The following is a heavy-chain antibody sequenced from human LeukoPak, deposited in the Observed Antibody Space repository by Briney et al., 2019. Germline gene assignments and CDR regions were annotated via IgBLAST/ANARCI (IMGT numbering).Heavy chain of an antibody. CDR1: GFTFSSYG. CDR3: AKDGPRFDY. Sequence: PGGSLRLSCAASGFTFSSYGMHWVRQAPGKGLEWVAVISYDGSNKYYADSVKGRFTISRDNSKNTLYLQMNSLRAEDTAVYYCAKDGPRFDYRGQGTLVTVSS. D-gene: IGHD3/OR15-3a*01. CDR2: ISYDGSNK. V-gene: IGHV3-30*18. J-gene: IGHJ4*02.